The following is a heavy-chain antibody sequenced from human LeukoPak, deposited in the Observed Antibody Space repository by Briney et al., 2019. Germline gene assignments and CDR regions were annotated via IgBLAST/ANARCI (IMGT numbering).Heavy chain of an antibody. CDR3: AAMTTVTRYFDY. V-gene: IGHV3-66*02. D-gene: IGHD4-11*01. J-gene: IGHJ4*02. CDR1: GFTVSSNY. Sequence: QPGGSLRLSCAASGFTVSSNYMSWVRQAPGKGLEWVSVIYSGGSTYYADSVKGRFTISRDNSKNTLYLQMNSLGAEDTAVYYCAAMTTVTRYFDYWGQGTLVTVSS. CDR2: IYSGGST.